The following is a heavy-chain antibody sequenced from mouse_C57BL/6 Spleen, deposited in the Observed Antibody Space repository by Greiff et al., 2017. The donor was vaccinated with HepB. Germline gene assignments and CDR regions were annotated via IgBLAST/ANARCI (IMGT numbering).Heavy chain of an antibody. Sequence: EVQLQQSGPVLVKPGASVKMSCKASGYTFTDYYMNWVKQSHGKSLEWIGVINPYNGGTSYNQKFKGKATLTVDKSSSTAYMELNSLTSEDSAVYYCARRETIYYDFDYWGQSTTLTVSS. D-gene: IGHD2-4*01. CDR3: ARRETIYYDFDY. V-gene: IGHV1-19*01. J-gene: IGHJ2*01. CDR1: GYTFTDYY. CDR2: INPYNGGT.